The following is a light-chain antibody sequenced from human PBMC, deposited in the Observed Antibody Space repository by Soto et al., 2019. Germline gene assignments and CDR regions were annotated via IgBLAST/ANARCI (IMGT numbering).Light chain of an antibody. CDR3: QQYKDHVWT. Sequence: DIQMTQSPSTLPASVGDRVTISCRASQTVERWLAWYQQKPGKAPKLLISDVSTLERGVPSRFSGSGSATEFTLTISGLQSDDVATYYCQQYKDHVWTFGQGTKV. CDR2: DVS. CDR1: QTVERW. V-gene: IGKV1-5*01. J-gene: IGKJ1*01.